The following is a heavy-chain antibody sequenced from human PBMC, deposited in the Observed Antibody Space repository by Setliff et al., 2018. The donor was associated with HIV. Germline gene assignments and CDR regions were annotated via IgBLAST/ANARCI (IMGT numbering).Heavy chain of an antibody. CDR1: GYTFTSYD. J-gene: IGHJ4*02. CDR2: MNPGDGST. Sequence: ASVKVSCKASGYTFTSYDINWVRQATGQGLEWMGWMNPGDGSTKYAQKFHDRLTFSADESTTTVYMELSNLRSDDTAVYFCARDRGAYYECFDQWGQGTLVTVSS. CDR3: ARDRGAYYECFDQ. V-gene: IGHV1-8*03. D-gene: IGHD1-26*01.